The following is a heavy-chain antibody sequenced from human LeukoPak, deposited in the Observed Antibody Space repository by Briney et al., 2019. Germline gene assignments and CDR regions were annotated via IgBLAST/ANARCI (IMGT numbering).Heavy chain of an antibody. Sequence: SETLSLTCTVSGGSISSYYWSWIRQPPGKGLEWIGYIYYSGSTNYNPSLKSRVTISVDTSKNQFSLKLSSVTAADTAVYYCARDHYYYYYMGVWGKGTTVTISS. CDR3: ARDHYYYYYMGV. CDR1: GGSISSYY. CDR2: IYYSGST. J-gene: IGHJ6*03. V-gene: IGHV4-59*01.